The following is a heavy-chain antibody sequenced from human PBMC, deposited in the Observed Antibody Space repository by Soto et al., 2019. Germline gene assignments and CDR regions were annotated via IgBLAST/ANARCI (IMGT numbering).Heavy chain of an antibody. CDR1: GGSVSSGSYY. Sequence: PSETLSLTCTVSGGSVSSGSYYWSWIRQPPGKGLEWIGYVYYSGSTNYNPSLKSRVTISVDTSKNQFSLKLSSVTAADTAVYYCARDGRVVVVAARDDYYYYGLDVWGQGTTVTVSS. V-gene: IGHV4-61*01. CDR2: VYYSGST. J-gene: IGHJ6*02. CDR3: ARDGRVVVVAARDDYYYYGLDV. D-gene: IGHD2-15*01.